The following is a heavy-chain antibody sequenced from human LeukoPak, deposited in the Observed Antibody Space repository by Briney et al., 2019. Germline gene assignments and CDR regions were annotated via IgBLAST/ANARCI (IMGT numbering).Heavy chain of an antibody. V-gene: IGHV3-23*01. D-gene: IGHD3-3*01. CDR2: ISGSGGST. Sequence: GGSLRLSCAASGFTFSSYAMSWVRQAPGKGLEWVSGISGSGGSTYYADSVKGRFTISRDNSKNTLYLRMNSLRAEDTAVYYCAKSFEVDYWFYPWGQGTLVTVSS. J-gene: IGHJ5*02. CDR1: GFTFSSYA. CDR3: AKSFEVDYWFYP.